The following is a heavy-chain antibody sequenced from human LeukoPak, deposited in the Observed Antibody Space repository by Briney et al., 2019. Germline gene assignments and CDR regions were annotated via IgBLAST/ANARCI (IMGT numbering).Heavy chain of an antibody. V-gene: IGHV3-21*01. CDR1: GFIFSTYS. CDR2: ISSGSSNI. CDR3: ARADWDTAMIDY. J-gene: IGHJ4*02. D-gene: IGHD5-18*01. Sequence: TGGSLRLSCTASGFIFSTYSMIWVRQAPGKGLEWVSSISSGSSNIYYADSVKGRFTISRDNDKNSLYLQMNSLRAEDTAVYYCARADWDTAMIDYWGQGTLVTVSS.